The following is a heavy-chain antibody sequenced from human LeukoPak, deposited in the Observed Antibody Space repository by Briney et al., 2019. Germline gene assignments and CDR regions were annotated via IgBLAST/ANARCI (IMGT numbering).Heavy chain of an antibody. V-gene: IGHV3-33*06. CDR3: AKDPTVVVTVVDY. D-gene: IGHD2-21*02. CDR1: GFTFSSYG. Sequence: GRSLRLSCAASGFTFSSYGMHWVRQAPGKGLEWVAVIWYDGSNKYYADSVKGRFTISRDNSKNTLYLQMNSLRAEDTAVYYCAKDPTVVVTVVDYWGQGTLVTVSS. J-gene: IGHJ4*02. CDR2: IWYDGSNK.